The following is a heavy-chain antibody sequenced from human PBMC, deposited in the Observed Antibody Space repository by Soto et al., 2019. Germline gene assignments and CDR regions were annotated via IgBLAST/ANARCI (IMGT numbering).Heavy chain of an antibody. V-gene: IGHV3-11*01. CDR3: ARQNGESMRYYHGMDV. J-gene: IGHJ6*02. Sequence: QVQLVESGGGLVKPGGSLTLSCVASGFTFSDYYMAWIRQTPGKGLEWVSYTSVDGVDRFYADSVKGRFTISRDNARKSLSLQMNSLRDEDTAVYYCARQNGESMRYYHGMDVWGQGTTVIVSS. D-gene: IGHD3-10*01. CDR1: GFTFSDYY. CDR2: TSVDGVDR.